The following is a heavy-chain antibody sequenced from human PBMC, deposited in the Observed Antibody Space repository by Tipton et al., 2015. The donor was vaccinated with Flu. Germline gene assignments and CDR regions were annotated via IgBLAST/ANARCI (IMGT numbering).Heavy chain of an antibody. V-gene: IGHV3-7*01. J-gene: IGHJ4*02. D-gene: IGHD6-19*01. Sequence: SLRLSCAASGFRFNTFWMNWVRQAPGKGLEWVAIIKQDASEKLYVDSVEGRFTISRDNAKNSLSLQMDSLRGDDTAVYYCAGGSGWLITDWGQRTLVTVSS. CDR3: AGGSGWLITD. CDR2: IKQDASEK. CDR1: GFRFNTFW.